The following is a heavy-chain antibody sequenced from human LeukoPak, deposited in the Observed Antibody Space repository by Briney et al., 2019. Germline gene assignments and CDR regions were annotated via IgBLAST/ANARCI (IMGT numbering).Heavy chain of an antibody. V-gene: IGHV3-48*01. J-gene: IGHJ3*02. D-gene: IGHD2-15*01. CDR2: ISSSSSTI. CDR3: ARDRILDSYGVLWSQIRGDAFDI. CDR1: GFSFRSYW. Sequence: PGGSLRLSCAASGFSFRSYWMSWVRQAPGKGLEWVSYISSSSSTIYYADSVKGRFTISRDNAKNSLYLQMNSLRAEDTAVYYCARDRILDSYGVLWSQIRGDAFDIWGQGTMVTVSS.